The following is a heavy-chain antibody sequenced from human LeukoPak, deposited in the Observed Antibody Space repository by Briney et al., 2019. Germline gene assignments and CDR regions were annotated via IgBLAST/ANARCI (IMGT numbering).Heavy chain of an antibody. D-gene: IGHD3-10*01. CDR3: ARSPGSYYYYYYYMDV. V-gene: IGHV4-30-2*01. CDR2: IYHSGCT. CDR1: GGSISSGGYY. Sequence: PSETLSLTCTVSGGSISSGGYYWSWIRQPPGKGLEWIGYIYHSGCTYYNPSLKSRVTISVDRSKNQFSLKLSSVTAADTAVYYCARSPGSYYYYYYYMDVWGKGTTVTVSS. J-gene: IGHJ6*03.